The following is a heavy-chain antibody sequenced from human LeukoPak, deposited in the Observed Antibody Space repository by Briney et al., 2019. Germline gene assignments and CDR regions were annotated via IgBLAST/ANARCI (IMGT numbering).Heavy chain of an antibody. V-gene: IGHV3-48*01. CDR2: ISSSSSTI. J-gene: IGHJ4*02. D-gene: IGHD1-26*01. CDR1: GFTFSSYS. Sequence: GGSLRLSCAASGFTFSSYSMNWVRQAPGKGLEWVSYISSSSSTIYYADSVKGRFTISRDNAKNSLYLQMNSLRAEDTAVYYCARPGYLVGATIDYWGQGTLVTVSS. CDR3: ARPGYLVGATIDY.